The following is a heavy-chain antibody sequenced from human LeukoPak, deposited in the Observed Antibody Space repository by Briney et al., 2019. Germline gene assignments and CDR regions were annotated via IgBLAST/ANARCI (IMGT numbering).Heavy chain of an antibody. CDR2: IIPIFGTA. D-gene: IGHD4-11*01. CDR3: ARVSDYGNYLPF. V-gene: IGHV1-69*05. CDR1: GGTFSSYA. Sequence: GSSVKVSCKASGGTFSSYAISWVRQAPGQGLEWMGGIIPIFGTANYAQKFQGRVTITTDESTSTAYMELSSLRSEDTVVYYCARVSDYGNYLPFWGQGTLVTVSS. J-gene: IGHJ4*02.